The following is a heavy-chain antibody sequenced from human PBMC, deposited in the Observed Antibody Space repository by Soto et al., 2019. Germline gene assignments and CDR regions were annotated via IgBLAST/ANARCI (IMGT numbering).Heavy chain of an antibody. CDR3: ARDPGGTYFDY. CDR1: GFTFSSYS. V-gene: IGHV3-21*01. J-gene: IGHJ4*02. CDR2: ISSSSST. D-gene: IGHD1-1*01. Sequence: PGGSLRLSCAASGFTFSSYSMNWVRQAPGKGLEWVSSISSSSSTNYADSVKGRFSISRDNAKNTLYLQMNSRRAEDTAVYYCARDPGGTYFDYWGQGTLVTVSS.